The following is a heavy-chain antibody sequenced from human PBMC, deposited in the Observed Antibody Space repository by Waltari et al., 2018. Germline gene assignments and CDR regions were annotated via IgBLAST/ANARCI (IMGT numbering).Heavy chain of an antibody. CDR3: TRKGPLYYYYYMDV. CDR2: INHSGST. CDR1: GGSFSGYY. Sequence: QVQLQQWGAGLLKPSETLSPTCAVYGGSFSGYYWSWIRQSPGKGLEWIGEINHSGSTNQNPSLKSRVTISVDMSKNQFSLKLSSVTAADTAVYYCTRKGPLYYYYYMDVWGRGTTVTVSS. J-gene: IGHJ6*03. V-gene: IGHV4-34*01.